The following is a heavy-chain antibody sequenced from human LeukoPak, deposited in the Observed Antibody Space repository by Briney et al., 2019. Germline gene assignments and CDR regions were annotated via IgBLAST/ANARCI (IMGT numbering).Heavy chain of an antibody. J-gene: IGHJ5*02. D-gene: IGHD6-13*01. CDR2: IWYDGSNK. CDR3: ARDPAPSSSWYGGWFDP. Sequence: GGSLRLSCAASGFTFSSYGMHWVRQAPGKGLEWVAVIWYDGSNKYYADSVKGRFTISRDNSKNTLYLQMNSLRAEDTAVYYCARDPAPSSSWYGGWFDPWGQGTLVTVSS. V-gene: IGHV3-33*08. CDR1: GFTFSSYG.